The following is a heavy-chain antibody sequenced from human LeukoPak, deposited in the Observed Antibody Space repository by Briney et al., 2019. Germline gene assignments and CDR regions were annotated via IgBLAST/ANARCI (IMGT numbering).Heavy chain of an antibody. V-gene: IGHV3-7*04. CDR3: SRVLAGPVAVYYYYGLDV. D-gene: IGHD3-3*01. Sequence: PGGPVRLSCGAWGHMFDNCWMRGVPQAPGKALEWVANIRQEGRQKYYVDSVKGRFTISRDNAKSSMYLQMNRLSVEDTDVYFCSRVLAGPVAVYYYYGLDVWGQGTIVTVS. CDR2: IRQEGRQK. CDR1: GHMFDNCW. J-gene: IGHJ6*02.